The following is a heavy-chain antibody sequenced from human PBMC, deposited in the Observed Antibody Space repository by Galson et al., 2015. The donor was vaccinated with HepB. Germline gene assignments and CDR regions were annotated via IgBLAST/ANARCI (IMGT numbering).Heavy chain of an antibody. J-gene: IGHJ3*02. V-gene: IGHV4-39*01. CDR1: GDSISSSIYH. D-gene: IGHD6-13*01. CDR2: IYYSGST. Sequence: ETLSLTCSVSGDSISSSIYHWGWIRQPPGKGLEWIGSIYYSGSTYYNPSLKSRVTISVDTTKKQFSLKLSSVTAADTAVYYCARQYLIVAAGTSNAFDIWGQGTMVTVSS. CDR3: ARQYLIVAAGTSNAFDI.